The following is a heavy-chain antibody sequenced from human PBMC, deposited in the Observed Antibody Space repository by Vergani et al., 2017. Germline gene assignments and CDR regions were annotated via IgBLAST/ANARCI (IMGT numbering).Heavy chain of an antibody. D-gene: IGHD6-13*01. CDR2: ISWNSGSI. Sequence: EVQLVESGGGLVQPGRSLRLSCAASGFTFDDYAMHWVRQAPGKGLEWVSGISWNSGSIGYADSVKGRFTISRDNSKNTLYLQMNSLRAEDTAVYYCAKDLEIAAAGNLDYWGQGTLVTVSS. J-gene: IGHJ4*02. V-gene: IGHV3-9*01. CDR1: GFTFDDYA. CDR3: AKDLEIAAAGNLDY.